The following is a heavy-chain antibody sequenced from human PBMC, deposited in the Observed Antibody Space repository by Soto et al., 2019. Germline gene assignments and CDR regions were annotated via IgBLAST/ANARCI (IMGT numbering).Heavy chain of an antibody. J-gene: IGHJ3*02. CDR3: ARERSLYSSSSRDDAFDI. V-gene: IGHV3-53*01. Sequence: GGSLRLSCAASGFTVSSNYMSWVRQAPGKGLEWVSVIYSVGSTYYADSVKGRFTISRDNSKNTLYLQMNSLRAEDTAVYYCARERSLYSSSSRDDAFDIWGQGTMVTVSS. D-gene: IGHD6-6*01. CDR1: GFTVSSNY. CDR2: IYSVGST.